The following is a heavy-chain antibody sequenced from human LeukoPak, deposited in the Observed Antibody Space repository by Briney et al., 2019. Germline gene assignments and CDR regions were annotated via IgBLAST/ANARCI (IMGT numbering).Heavy chain of an antibody. CDR1: GYTFTSYD. V-gene: IGHV1-8*01. J-gene: IGHJ4*02. D-gene: IGHD2-21*02. CDR3: ASGLWVTAIEEGPIGNNDF. Sequence: ASVKLSCKASGYTFTSYDINWARQTTGQGLEWMGWMNPNSGNTGYAQKFQGRVTMTRDTSISTAYMGLSRLRSDDTAVYYCASGLWVTAIEEGPIGNNDFWGQGTLVTVSS. CDR2: MNPNSGNT.